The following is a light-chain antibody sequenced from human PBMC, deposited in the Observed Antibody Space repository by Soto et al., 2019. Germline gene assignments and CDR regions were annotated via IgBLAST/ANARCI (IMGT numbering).Light chain of an antibody. CDR2: DAS. J-gene: IGKJ1*01. CDR1: QSVSSY. Sequence: EIVLTQSPATLSLSPGERATLSCRASQSVSSYLAWYQQKPGQAPRLLIYDASNRATGIPARFSGSGSGTDFTLTISRLEPEDLAVYYCQQRSNWPTFGQGTKVDIK. V-gene: IGKV3-11*01. CDR3: QQRSNWPT.